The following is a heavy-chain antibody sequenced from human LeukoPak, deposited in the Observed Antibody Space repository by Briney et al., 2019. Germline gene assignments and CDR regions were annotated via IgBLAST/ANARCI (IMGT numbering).Heavy chain of an antibody. CDR3: ARVAVIRYFDY. Sequence: GGSLRLPCAASGFTFSSYWMSWVRQAPGKGLEWVANIKQDGSEKYYVDSVKGRFTISRDNAKNSLYLQMNSLRAEDTAVYYCARVAVIRYFDYWGQGTLVTVSS. J-gene: IGHJ4*02. CDR2: IKQDGSEK. V-gene: IGHV3-7*03. CDR1: GFTFSSYW. D-gene: IGHD3-22*01.